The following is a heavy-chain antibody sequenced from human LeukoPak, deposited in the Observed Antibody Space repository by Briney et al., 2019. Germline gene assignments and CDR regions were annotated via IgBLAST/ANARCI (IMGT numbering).Heavy chain of an antibody. CDR2: INPYNGHT. Sequence: ASVKVSCKASDYMFASYGISWVRQAPGQGLEWMGWINPYNGHTRNAQKFQGRVTMTTDTSTAYMELGSLGSDDTAVYYCAREVFNGIQDNYYYYMDVWGKGTTVAVSS. J-gene: IGHJ6*03. D-gene: IGHD2-15*01. V-gene: IGHV1-18*01. CDR1: DYMFASYG. CDR3: AREVFNGIQDNYYYYMDV.